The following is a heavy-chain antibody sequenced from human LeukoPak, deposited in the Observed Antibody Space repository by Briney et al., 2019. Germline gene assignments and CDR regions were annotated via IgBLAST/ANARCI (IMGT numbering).Heavy chain of an antibody. Sequence: SETLSLTCTVSNDSISSYCCSWVRQPPGKGLEWIGFMCPSGRTDYNPSLKSRVTMSIDTSKNQLSMELRFLTAADTPVYYCATSYDGKTAPYDLWGHGTLVTVSS. CDR3: ATSYDGKTAPYDL. CDR1: NDSISSYC. D-gene: IGHD4-23*01. CDR2: MCPSGRT. J-gene: IGHJ5*02. V-gene: IGHV4-4*08.